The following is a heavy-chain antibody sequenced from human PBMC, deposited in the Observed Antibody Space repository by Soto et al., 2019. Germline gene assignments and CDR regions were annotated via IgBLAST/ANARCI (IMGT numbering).Heavy chain of an antibody. D-gene: IGHD2-8*01. CDR3: ASNAFDY. V-gene: IGHV1-3*04. CDR2: IHTANGTT. Sequence: QVQFLQSGTEVKKPGASVKVSCKTSGYIFTDYSIHWVRQAPGRGLEWVGWIHTANGTTRYSPKLQGRISLRTDTSASTAYMEVTRLTFEDTALYYCASNAFDYWGQGTLVAVSP. CDR1: GYIFTDYS. J-gene: IGHJ4*02.